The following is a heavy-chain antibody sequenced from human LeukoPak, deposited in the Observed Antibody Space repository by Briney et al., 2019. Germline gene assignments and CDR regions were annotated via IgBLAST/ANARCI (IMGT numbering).Heavy chain of an antibody. CDR2: IIPILGIA. CDR3: ARGLYDYVWGSYRSFYFDY. J-gene: IGHJ4*02. CDR1: GGTFSSYA. D-gene: IGHD3-16*02. Sequence: SVKVSCKASGGTFSSYAISWVRQAPGQGLEWMGRIIPILGIANYAQKFQGRVSITADKSTSTAYMELSSLRSEDTAVYYCARGLYDYVWGSYRSFYFDYWGQGTLVTVSS. V-gene: IGHV1-69*04.